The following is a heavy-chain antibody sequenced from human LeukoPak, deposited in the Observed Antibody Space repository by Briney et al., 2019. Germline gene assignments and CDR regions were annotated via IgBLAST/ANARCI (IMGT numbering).Heavy chain of an antibody. CDR2: INHSGST. D-gene: IGHD6-13*01. V-gene: IGHV4-34*01. Sequence: SETLSLTCAVYGGSFSGYYWSWIRQPPGKRLEWIGEINHSGSTNYNPSLKSRVTISVDTSKNQFSLKLSSVTAADTAVYYCARQHSSSWYGHYYYYMDVWGKGTTVTVSS. J-gene: IGHJ6*03. CDR1: GGSFSGYY. CDR3: ARQHSSSWYGHYYYYMDV.